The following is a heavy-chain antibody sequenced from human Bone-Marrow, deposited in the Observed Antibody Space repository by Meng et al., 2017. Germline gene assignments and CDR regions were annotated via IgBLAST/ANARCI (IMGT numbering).Heavy chain of an antibody. Sequence: QVHIVPSWAVVSKPASYVQVSCQPSGGSFSSFCFNWVRQVPGQGLDWMGRLIPFFDTPNYAQKFQGRLTITKDEATRTAYMELSSLTSEDTAVYYCASPSSGWFYFHYWGQGTLVTVSS. D-gene: IGHD6-19*01. CDR2: LIPFFDTP. J-gene: IGHJ4*01. V-gene: IGHV1-69*05. CDR1: GGSFSSFC. CDR3: ASPSSGWFYFHY.